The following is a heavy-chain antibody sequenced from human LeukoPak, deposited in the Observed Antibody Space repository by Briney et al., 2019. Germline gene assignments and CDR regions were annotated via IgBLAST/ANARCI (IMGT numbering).Heavy chain of an antibody. CDR2: INPNSGGT. CDR1: GYTFTGYY. J-gene: IGHJ4*02. CDR3: ARDSDIVVVVAATPDY. D-gene: IGHD2-15*01. V-gene: IGHV1-2*02. Sequence: ASVKVSCKASGYTFTGYYMHWVRQAPRQGLEWMGWINPNSGGTNYAQKFQGRVTMTRDTSISTAYMELSRLRSDDTAVYYCARDSDIVVVVAATPDYWGQGTLVTVSS.